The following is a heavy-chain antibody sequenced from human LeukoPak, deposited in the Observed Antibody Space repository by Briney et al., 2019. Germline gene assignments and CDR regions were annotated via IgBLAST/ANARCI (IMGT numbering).Heavy chain of an antibody. J-gene: IGHJ4*02. CDR1: GFSFSGYA. Sequence: GRSLRLSCTSSGFSFSGYAMIWVRQAPGKGLELVSTISGSGASTFYADSVRGRFITSKDIPSNIVYLQMNSLRAEDTAVYYCAKGSRGYTNYYFDYWGQGTLVTVSS. D-gene: IGHD2-2*02. CDR3: AKGSRGYTNYYFDY. CDR2: ISGSGAST. V-gene: IGHV3-23*01.